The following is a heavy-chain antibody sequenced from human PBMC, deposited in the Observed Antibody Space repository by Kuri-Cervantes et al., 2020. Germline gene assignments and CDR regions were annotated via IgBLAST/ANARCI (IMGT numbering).Heavy chain of an antibody. CDR1: GYTFTGYY. V-gene: IGHV1-2*04. CDR2: INPNSGGT. J-gene: IGHJ3*02. D-gene: IGHD6-13*01. Sequence: GESLKISCKASGYTFTGYYMHWVRQAPGQGLEWMGWINPNSGGTNYAQKFQGWVTMTRDTSISTAYMELSRLRSDDTAVYYCARDPPAAGIPGGAFDIWGQGTMVTVSS. CDR3: ARDPPAAGIPGGAFDI.